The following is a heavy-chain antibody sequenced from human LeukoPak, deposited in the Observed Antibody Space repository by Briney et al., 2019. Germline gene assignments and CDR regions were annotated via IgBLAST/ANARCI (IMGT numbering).Heavy chain of an antibody. V-gene: IGHV3-23*01. CDR3: AKASRFYDFWSGSGLDC. J-gene: IGHJ4*02. Sequence: PGGSLRLSCAASGFTFSSYAMSWVRQAPGKGLEWVSAISGSGGSTYYADSVKGRFTTSRDNSKNTLYLQMNSPRAEDTAVYYCAKASRFYDFWSGSGLDCWGQGTLVTVSS. D-gene: IGHD3-3*01. CDR1: GFTFSSYA. CDR2: ISGSGGST.